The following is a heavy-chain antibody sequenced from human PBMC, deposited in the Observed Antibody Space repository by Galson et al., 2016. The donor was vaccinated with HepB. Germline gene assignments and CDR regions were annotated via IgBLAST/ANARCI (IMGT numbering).Heavy chain of an antibody. Sequence: SLRLSCAGSAFTVSTTYMHWVRQAPGKGLEWVSVLYRGGSTYYADSVKGRFTASRDSSKKAMYLQMSSLRVEDTAVYYCATINHDLLPGDWGHGTLVIVSS. J-gene: IGHJ4*01. CDR1: AFTVSTTY. V-gene: IGHV3-53*01. CDR2: LYRGGST. D-gene: IGHD3-9*01. CDR3: ATINHDLLPGD.